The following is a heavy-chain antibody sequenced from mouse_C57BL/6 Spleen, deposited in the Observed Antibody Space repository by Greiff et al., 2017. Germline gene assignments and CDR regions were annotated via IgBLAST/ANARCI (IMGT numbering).Heavy chain of an antibody. CDR3: AGGNQGSYFDY. CDR1: GYSITSGYY. V-gene: IGHV3-6*01. Sequence: EVKLEESGPGLVKPSQSLSLTCSVTGYSITSGYYWNWIRQFPGNKLEWMGYISYDGSNNYNPSLKNRISITRDTSKNQFFLKLNSVTTEDTATYYCAGGNQGSYFDYWGQGTTLTVSS. CDR2: ISYDGSN. J-gene: IGHJ2*01. D-gene: IGHD2-1*01.